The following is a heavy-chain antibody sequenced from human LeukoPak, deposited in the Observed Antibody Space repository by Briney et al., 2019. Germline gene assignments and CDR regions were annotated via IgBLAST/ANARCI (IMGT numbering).Heavy chain of an antibody. Sequence: AASVKVSCKASGYTFTSYDINWVRQATGQGLEWMGWMNPNSGNTGYAQKFQGRVTMTRNTSISTAYMELSSLRSEDTAVYYCARWRDDYGDYEDYWSQGTLVTVSS. CDR1: GYTFTSYD. CDR2: MNPNSGNT. D-gene: IGHD4-17*01. CDR3: ARWRDDYGDYEDY. V-gene: IGHV1-8*01. J-gene: IGHJ4*02.